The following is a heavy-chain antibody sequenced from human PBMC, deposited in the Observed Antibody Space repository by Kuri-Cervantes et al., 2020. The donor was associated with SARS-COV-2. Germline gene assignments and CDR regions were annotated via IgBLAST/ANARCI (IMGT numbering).Heavy chain of an antibody. CDR2: IYYSGST. D-gene: IGHD3-16*01. V-gene: IGHV4-59*01. CDR3: ARGGGYDYPHY. CDR1: GGSIRTYY. Sequence: SETLSLTCTVSGGSIRTYYWGWIRQPPGKGLEWIGYIYYSGSTNYNPPLKSRVTVSVDTSKNQFFLKLSSVTAADTAVYYCARGGGYDYPHYWGQGTLVTVSS. J-gene: IGHJ4*02.